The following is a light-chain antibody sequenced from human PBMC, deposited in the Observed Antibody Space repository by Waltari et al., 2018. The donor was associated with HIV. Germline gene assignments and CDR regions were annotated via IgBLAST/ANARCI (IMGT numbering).Light chain of an antibody. CDR2: LGS. V-gene: IGKV2-28*01. CDR1: QSLLHSNGFNY. CDR3: MQSLQTLT. Sequence: DIVMTQSPLSLPVTPGEPASISCRSSQSLLHSNGFNYLDWYLQKPGQSPQLLIYLGSSRASEVPDRFSGSGSGTDYTLKISRVEAEDVGVYYCMQSLQTLTCGGGTKVEIK. J-gene: IGKJ4*02.